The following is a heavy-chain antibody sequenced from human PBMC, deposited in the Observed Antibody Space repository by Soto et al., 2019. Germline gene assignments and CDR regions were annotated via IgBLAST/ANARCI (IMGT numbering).Heavy chain of an antibody. CDR3: AADPCGELGSYYYYGMDV. V-gene: IGHV1-58*01. CDR1: GFTFSSSA. Sequence: SVKVSCKASGFTFSSSAVQWVRQARGQRLEWIGWIVVGSGNTNYAQKFQERVTITRDMSTSTAYMELSSLRSEDTAVYYCAADPCGELGSYYYYGMDVWGQGTTVTVSS. D-gene: IGHD3-16*01. CDR2: IVVGSGNT. J-gene: IGHJ6*02.